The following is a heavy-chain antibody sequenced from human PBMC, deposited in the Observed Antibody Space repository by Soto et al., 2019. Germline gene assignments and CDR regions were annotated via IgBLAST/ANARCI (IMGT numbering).Heavy chain of an antibody. CDR3: ASRSSGGYFDY. CDR2: ISGSGSST. J-gene: IGHJ4*02. Sequence: EVQLLESGGGLVQPGGSLRLSCAASGFTFSSYAMNWVRQAPGKGLEWVSVISGSGSSTYYADSVKGRFTISRDNSKNTLYLQMNSLRAEDTAVYYCASRSSGGYFDYWGQGTLVTVSS. D-gene: IGHD6-19*01. V-gene: IGHV3-23*01. CDR1: GFTFSSYA.